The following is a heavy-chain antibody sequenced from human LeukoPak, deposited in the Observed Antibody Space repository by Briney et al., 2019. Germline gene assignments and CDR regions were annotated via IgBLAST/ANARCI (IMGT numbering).Heavy chain of an antibody. V-gene: IGHV4-4*02. CDR1: GGSISSNNR. J-gene: IGHJ6*02. Sequence: PSGTLSLTCAVSGGSISSNNRWSWVRQPPGKGLEWIGEIYHSGSTNYNPSLKSRVTISVDKSKNQFSLKLSSVTAADTAVYYCATRPSGYSYGYSYYYYGMDVWGQGTTVTVSS. CDR2: IYHSGST. D-gene: IGHD5-18*01. CDR3: ATRPSGYSYGYSYYYYGMDV.